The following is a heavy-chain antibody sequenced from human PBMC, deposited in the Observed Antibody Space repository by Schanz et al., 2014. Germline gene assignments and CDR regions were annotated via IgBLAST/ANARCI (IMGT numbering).Heavy chain of an antibody. J-gene: IGHJ6*02. CDR2: IGGSGDST. V-gene: IGHV3-23*01. CDR3: ARDDRAYYYGMDV. D-gene: IGHD3-22*01. Sequence: EVQLLESGGTVVQPGGSLRVSCAASGFGFDDYAMSWVRQAPGKGLEWVSGIGGSGDSTHYADSVKGRFIISRDNSKNTLYLQVNSLRAEDTAVYYCARDDRAYYYGMDVWGQGTTVTVSS. CDR1: GFGFDDYA.